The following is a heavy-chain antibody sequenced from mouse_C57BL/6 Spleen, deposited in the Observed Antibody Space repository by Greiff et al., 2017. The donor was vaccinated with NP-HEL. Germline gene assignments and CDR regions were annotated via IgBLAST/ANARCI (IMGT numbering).Heavy chain of an antibody. Sequence: EVMLVESGGGLVKPGGSLKLSCAASGFTFSSYAMSWVRQTPEKRLEWVATISDGGSYTYYPDNVKGRFTISRDNAKNNLYLQMSHLKSEDTAMYYCARDRGGPAWFAYWGQRTLVTVSA. CDR3: ARDRGGPAWFAY. CDR1: GFTFSSYA. D-gene: IGHD3-1*01. J-gene: IGHJ3*01. CDR2: ISDGGSYT. V-gene: IGHV5-4*01.